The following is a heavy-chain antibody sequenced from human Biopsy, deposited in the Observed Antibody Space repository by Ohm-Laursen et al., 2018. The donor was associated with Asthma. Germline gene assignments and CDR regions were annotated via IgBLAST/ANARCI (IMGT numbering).Heavy chain of an antibody. CDR3: ARGPELDV. CDR1: PGSFSGFF. J-gene: IGHJ6*02. Sequence: DTLSLTWDVYPGSFSGFFWTWIRQSPGKGLEWIGETNERGVTNNNPSLKSRVIISIDTYWNRVSLKLTSVTAADTAVYYCARGPELDVWGQGTTVTVSS. V-gene: IGHV4-34*01. CDR2: TNERGVT.